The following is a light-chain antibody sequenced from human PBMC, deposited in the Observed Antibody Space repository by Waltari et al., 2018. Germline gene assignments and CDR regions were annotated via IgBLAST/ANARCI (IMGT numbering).Light chain of an antibody. V-gene: IGLV8-61*01. CDR2: KAN. CDR1: SGSLSTPSY. Sequence: QTVVTQEPSLSVSPGGTVTLTCALSSGSLSTPSYVTWYQQTPGQAPRTLVYKANARSSGVPDRFSGSILGNTAALTITGAQADDESDYYCALYMGSGIWVFGGGTRLTVL. CDR3: ALYMGSGIWV. J-gene: IGLJ3*02.